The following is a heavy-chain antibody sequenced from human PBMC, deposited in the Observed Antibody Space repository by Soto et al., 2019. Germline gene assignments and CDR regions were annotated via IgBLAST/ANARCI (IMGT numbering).Heavy chain of an antibody. J-gene: IGHJ4*02. D-gene: IGHD3-3*01. CDR3: ARDNRIYDFWSGYFDY. V-gene: IGHV1-69*13. CDR1: GGTFSSYA. Sequence: GASVKVSCKASGGTFSSYAISWVRQAPGQGLEWMGGIIPIFGTANYAQKFQGRVTITADESTSTAYMELSSLRSEDTAVYYCARDNRIYDFWSGYFDYWGQGTMVTVYS. CDR2: IIPIFGTA.